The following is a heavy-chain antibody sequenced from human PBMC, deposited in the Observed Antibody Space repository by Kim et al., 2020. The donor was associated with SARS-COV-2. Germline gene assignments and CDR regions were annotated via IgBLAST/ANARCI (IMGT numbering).Heavy chain of an antibody. CDR3: ARPHYYDILTGYTHYYFDY. CDR2: ISSSGSTI. J-gene: IGHJ4*02. D-gene: IGHD3-9*01. CDR1: GFTFSDYY. Sequence: GGSLRLSCAASGFTFSDYYMSWIRQAPVKGLEWVSYISSSGSTIYYADSVKGRFTISRDNAKNSLYLQINSLRAEDTAVYYCARPHYYDILTGYTHYYFDYWGQGTLVTVSS. V-gene: IGHV3-11*01.